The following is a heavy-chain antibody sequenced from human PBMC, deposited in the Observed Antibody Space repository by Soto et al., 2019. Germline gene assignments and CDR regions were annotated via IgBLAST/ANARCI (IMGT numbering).Heavy chain of an antibody. CDR1: GGTFSSYA. D-gene: IGHD3-16*02. CDR3: ARDYLTALGRSIRARDGDY. V-gene: IGHV1-69*01. CDR2: IIPIFGTA. J-gene: IGHJ4*02. Sequence: QVQLVQSGAEVKKPGSSVKVSCKASGGTFSSYAISWVRQAPGQGLEWMGGIIPIFGTAYYAQKFQGRVTITADESASADYMELSSLRSEDTAVYYCARDYLTALGRSIRARDGDYWGQGTLVTVSS.